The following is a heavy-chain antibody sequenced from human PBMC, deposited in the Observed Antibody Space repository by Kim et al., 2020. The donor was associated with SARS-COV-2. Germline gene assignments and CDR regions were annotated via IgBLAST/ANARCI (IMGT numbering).Heavy chain of an antibody. Sequence: SETLSLTCTVSGGSISSSSYYWGWIRQPPGKGLEWIGSIYYSGSTYYNPSLKSRVTISVDTSKNQFSLKLSSVTAADTAVYYCASIVVVRVGDLGDFDL. CDR3: ASIVVVRVGDLGDFDL. V-gene: IGHV4-39*01. J-gene: IGHJ2*01. CDR1: GGSISSSSYY. CDR2: IYYSGST. D-gene: IGHD2-2*01.